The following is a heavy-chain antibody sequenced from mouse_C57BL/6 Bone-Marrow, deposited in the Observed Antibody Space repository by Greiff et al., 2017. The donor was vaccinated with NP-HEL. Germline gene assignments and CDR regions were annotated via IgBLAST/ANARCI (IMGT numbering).Heavy chain of an antibody. CDR2: INYDGSST. CDR1: GFTSSDYY. J-gene: IGHJ1*03. Sequence: VQLKESEGGLVQPGSSMKLSCTASGFTSSDYYMAWVRQVPEKGLEWVANINYDGSSTYYLDSLKSRFIISRDNAKNILYLQMSSLKSEDTATYYCARDRDGLWYFDVWGTGTTVTVSS. CDR3: ARDRDGLWYFDV. V-gene: IGHV5-16*01. D-gene: IGHD2-3*01.